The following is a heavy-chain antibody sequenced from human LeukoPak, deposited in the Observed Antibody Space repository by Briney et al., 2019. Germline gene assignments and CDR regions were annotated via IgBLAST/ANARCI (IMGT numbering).Heavy chain of an antibody. CDR3: ATGPGYWNNDAFDI. Sequence: SVKVSCKASGGTFSSYAISWVRQAPGQGLEWMGRIIPIFGTANYAQKFQGRVTITTDESTSTDYMELSSLRSEDTAVYYCATGPGYWNNDAFDIWGQGTMVTVSS. CDR1: GGTFSSYA. J-gene: IGHJ3*02. CDR2: IIPIFGTA. V-gene: IGHV1-69*05. D-gene: IGHD1/OR15-1a*01.